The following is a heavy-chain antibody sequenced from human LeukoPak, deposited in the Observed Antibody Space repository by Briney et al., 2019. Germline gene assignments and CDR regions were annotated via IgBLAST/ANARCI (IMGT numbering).Heavy chain of an antibody. CDR1: GGSFSGYY. D-gene: IGHD5-18*01. Sequence: SETLSLTCAVYGGSFSGYYWSWIRQPPGKGLEWIGEINHSGSTDYNPSLKSRVTISVDTSKNQFSLKLSSVTAADTAVYYCARGRGYSYDYYYYGTDVWGQGTTVTVSS. CDR2: INHSGST. V-gene: IGHV4-34*01. CDR3: ARGRGYSYDYYYYGTDV. J-gene: IGHJ6*02.